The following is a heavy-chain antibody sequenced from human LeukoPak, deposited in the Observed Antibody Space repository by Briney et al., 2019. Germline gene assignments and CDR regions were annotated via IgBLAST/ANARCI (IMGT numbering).Heavy chain of an antibody. Sequence: GGSLRLSCAASGFTFDAYEINWVRQAPGKGLEWVSYISGSGRTIYYADSVKGRFTISWDNAKNSVYLQMNRLRAEDTAGYYCARGVYGRFDSWGQGTLVTVSS. J-gene: IGHJ5*01. V-gene: IGHV3-48*03. CDR2: ISGSGRTI. D-gene: IGHD2/OR15-2a*01. CDR1: GFTFDAYE. CDR3: ARGVYGRFDS.